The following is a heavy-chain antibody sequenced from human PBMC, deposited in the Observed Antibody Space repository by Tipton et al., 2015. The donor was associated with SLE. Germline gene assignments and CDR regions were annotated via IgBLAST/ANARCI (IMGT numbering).Heavy chain of an antibody. J-gene: IGHJ3*02. V-gene: IGHV1-18*01. CDR3: ASPGYCSSTSCYTRGAFDI. Sequence: ASVKVSCKASGYTFTSYGISWVRQAPGQGLEWMGWISAYNGNTNYAQKLQGRVTMTTDTSTSTAYMELRSLRSDDTAVYYCASPGYCSSTSCYTRGAFDIWGQGTMVTVSS. CDR1: GYTFTSYG. D-gene: IGHD2-2*02. CDR2: ISAYNGNT.